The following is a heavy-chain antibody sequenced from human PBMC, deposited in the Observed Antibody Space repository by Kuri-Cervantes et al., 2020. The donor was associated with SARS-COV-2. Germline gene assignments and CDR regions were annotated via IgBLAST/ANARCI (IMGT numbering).Heavy chain of an antibody. J-gene: IGHJ6*02. CDR3: ARDRFLEWLLSREYYYGMDV. V-gene: IGHV3-30-3*01. Sequence: GGSRRLSCVASGFTFSSYAMHWVRQAPGKGLEWVTVISYDGSNKYYADSVKGRFTISRDNSKNTLYLQMNSLRAEDTAVYYCARDRFLEWLLSREYYYGMDVWGQGTTVTVSS. CDR1: GFTFSSYA. CDR2: ISYDGSNK. D-gene: IGHD3-3*01.